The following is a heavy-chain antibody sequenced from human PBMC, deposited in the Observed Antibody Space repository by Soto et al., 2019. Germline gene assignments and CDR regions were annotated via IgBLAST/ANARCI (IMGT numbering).Heavy chain of an antibody. CDR1: GFTFSNAW. V-gene: IGHV3-15*01. D-gene: IGHD4-17*01. J-gene: IGHJ4*02. CDR3: TTGLAYGDYRLRGFYYFDY. CDR2: IKSKTDGGTT. Sequence: GGSLRLSCAASGFTFSNAWMSWVRQAPGKGLEWVGRIKSKTDGGTTDYAAPVKGRFTISRDDSKNTLYLQMNSLKTEDTAVYYCTTGLAYGDYRLRGFYYFDYWGQGTLVTVSS.